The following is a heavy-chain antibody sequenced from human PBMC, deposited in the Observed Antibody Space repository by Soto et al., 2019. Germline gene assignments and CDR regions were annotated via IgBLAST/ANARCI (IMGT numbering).Heavy chain of an antibody. V-gene: IGHV3-48*01. CDR2: ISSSSSTI. CDR3: ARDSRLLVVPAEDAFDI. Sequence: GGSLRLSCAASGFTFSSYSMNWVRQAPGKGLEWVSYISSSSSTIYYADSVKGRFTISRDNAKNSLYLQMNSLRAEDTAVYYCARDSRLLVVPAEDAFDIWGQGTMVTVSS. D-gene: IGHD2-2*01. J-gene: IGHJ3*02. CDR1: GFTFSSYS.